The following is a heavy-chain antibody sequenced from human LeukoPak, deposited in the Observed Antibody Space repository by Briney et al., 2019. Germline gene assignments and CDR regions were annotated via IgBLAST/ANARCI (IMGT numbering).Heavy chain of an antibody. CDR2: ISGSGGST. CDR1: GFTFSSYA. D-gene: IGHD6-6*01. Sequence: GGSLRLSCAASGFTFSSYAMSWVRQAPGKGLEWVSAISGSGGSTYYADSVKGRFTISRDNSKNTLYLQMNSLRAEDTAVYYCAKVSGSSSSAWYFDYWGQGTLVTVSS. V-gene: IGHV3-23*01. CDR3: AKVSGSSSSAWYFDY. J-gene: IGHJ4*02.